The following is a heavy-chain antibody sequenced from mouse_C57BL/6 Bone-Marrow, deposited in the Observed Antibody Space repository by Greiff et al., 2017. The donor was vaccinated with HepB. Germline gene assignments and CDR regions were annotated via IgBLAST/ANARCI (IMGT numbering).Heavy chain of an antibody. CDR3: TSIYYDYDVAY. CDR2: IDPENGDT. V-gene: IGHV14-4*01. J-gene: IGHJ3*01. CDR1: GFNIKDDY. D-gene: IGHD2-4*01. Sequence: EVKLMESGAELVRPGASVKLSCTASGFNIKDDYMHWVKQRPEQGLEWIGWIDPENGDTEYASKFQGKATITADTSSNTAYLQLSNLTSEDTAVYYCTSIYYDYDVAYWGQGTLVTVSA.